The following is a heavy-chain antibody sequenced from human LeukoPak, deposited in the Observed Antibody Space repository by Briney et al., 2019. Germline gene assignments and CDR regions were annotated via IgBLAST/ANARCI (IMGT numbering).Heavy chain of an antibody. Sequence: ASVKVSCTASGYTFTSYGISWVRQAPGQGLEWMGWISAYNGNTNYAQKLQGRVTMTTDTSTSTAYMELRSLRSDDTAVYYCARDGIGSDYVRYFDYWGQGTLVTVSS. CDR3: ARDGIGSDYVRYFDY. J-gene: IGHJ4*02. CDR1: GYTFTSYG. CDR2: ISAYNGNT. D-gene: IGHD3-10*02. V-gene: IGHV1-18*01.